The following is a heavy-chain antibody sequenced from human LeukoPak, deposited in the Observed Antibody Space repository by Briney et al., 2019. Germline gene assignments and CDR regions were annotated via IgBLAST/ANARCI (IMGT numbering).Heavy chain of an antibody. D-gene: IGHD3-3*01. CDR1: AGSISSYY. V-gene: IGHV4-59*08. J-gene: IGHJ6*03. Sequence: SETLSLTCTVSAGSISSYYWSWIRQPPGKGLEWIGYIYYSGSTNYNPSLKSRVTISVDTSKNQFSLKLSSVTAADTAVYYCARQGFYDFWSGYYHSNYYYYMDVWGKGTTVTVSS. CDR2: IYYSGST. CDR3: ARQGFYDFWSGYYHSNYYYYMDV.